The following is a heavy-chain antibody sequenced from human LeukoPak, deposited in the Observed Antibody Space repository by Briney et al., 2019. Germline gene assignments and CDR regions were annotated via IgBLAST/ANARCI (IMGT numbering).Heavy chain of an antibody. CDR1: GGTFSSYA. CDR3: ARVPRSTYYYYGMDG. J-gene: IGHJ6*02. Sequence: SVKVSSKASGGTFSSYAISWVPQAPGQGLEWMGGIIPIFGTANYAQKFQGRVTITADESTSTAYMELSSLRSEDTAVYYCARVPRSTYYYYGMDGWGQGTTVTVSS. CDR2: IIPIFGTA. V-gene: IGHV1-69*13.